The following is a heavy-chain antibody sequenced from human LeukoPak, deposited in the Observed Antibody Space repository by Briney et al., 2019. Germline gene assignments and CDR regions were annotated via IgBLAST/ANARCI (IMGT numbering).Heavy chain of an antibody. Sequence: GGSLRLSCAASGFTFSSYAMSWVRQAPGKGLEWVSVIYSGGSTYYADSVKGRFTISRDNSKNTLYLQMNSLTAEDTAVYYCARDQGHFDYWGQGTLVSVSS. V-gene: IGHV3-66*01. CDR3: ARDQGHFDY. CDR1: GFTFSSYA. J-gene: IGHJ4*02. CDR2: IYSGGST.